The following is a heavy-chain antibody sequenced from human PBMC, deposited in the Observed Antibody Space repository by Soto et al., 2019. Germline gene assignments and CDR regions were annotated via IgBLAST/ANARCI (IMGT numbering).Heavy chain of an antibody. CDR3: ASMIGDPVLSFDS. J-gene: IGHJ5*01. CDR2: IFYSGST. CDR1: GGSISSYY. Sequence: QVQLQESGPGLVKPSETLSLTCTVSGGSISSYYWSWIRQPPGKGLEWIGFIFYSGSTSYNPSLKRRVTISIDTSEYQFSLKLNSVTAADTAVYYCASMIGDPVLSFDSWGQGTLVVVSS. V-gene: IGHV4-59*01. D-gene: IGHD3-10*02.